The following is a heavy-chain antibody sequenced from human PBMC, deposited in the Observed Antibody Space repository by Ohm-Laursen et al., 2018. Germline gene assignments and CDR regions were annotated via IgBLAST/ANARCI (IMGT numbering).Heavy chain of an antibody. CDR2: IYHSGST. V-gene: IGHV4-38-2*02. CDR3: ARDTYYYDSSGPNDAFDI. J-gene: IGHJ3*02. D-gene: IGHD3-22*01. Sequence: TLSLTCAVSGYSISSGYYWGWIRQPPGKGLEWIGSIYHSGSTYYNPSLKSRVTISVDTSKNQFSLKLSSVTAADTAVYYCARDTYYYDSSGPNDAFDIWGQGTMVTVSS. CDR1: GYSISSGYY.